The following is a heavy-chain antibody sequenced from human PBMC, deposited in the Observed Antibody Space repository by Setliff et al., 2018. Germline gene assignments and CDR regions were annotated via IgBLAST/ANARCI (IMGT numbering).Heavy chain of an antibody. Sequence: GGSLRLSCAASGFTFDDYAMHWVRQAPGKGLEWVSGISWNSGSIGYADSVKGRFTISRDNTKNSLYLQMNSLRAEDTAVYYCAREDEADYYYYYGMDVWGQGTTVTVSS. CDR1: GFTFDDYA. J-gene: IGHJ6*02. CDR3: AREDEADYYYYYGMDV. V-gene: IGHV3-9*01. CDR2: ISWNSGSI. D-gene: IGHD6-13*01.